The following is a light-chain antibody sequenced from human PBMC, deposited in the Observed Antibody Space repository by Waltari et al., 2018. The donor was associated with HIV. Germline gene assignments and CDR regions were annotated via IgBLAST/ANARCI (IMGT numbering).Light chain of an antibody. V-gene: IGLV1-47*01. CDR3: VGWDGSLSGYV. CDR1: SSNIGHDN. CDR2: KNY. Sequence: QSVLTHPPSAPGNPGQTVTISCSGRSSNIGHDNVYWYQQLPGMTPKLLIYKNYQRPSGVPDRFAGSKSGTSASLAISGLRSEDEADYYCVGWDGSLSGYVFGAGTKVTVL. J-gene: IGLJ1*01.